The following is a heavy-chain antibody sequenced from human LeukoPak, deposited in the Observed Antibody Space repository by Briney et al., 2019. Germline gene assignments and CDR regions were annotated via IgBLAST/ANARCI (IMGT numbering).Heavy chain of an antibody. Sequence: SQTLSLTCTVSRGSISSGNYYWSWIRQPAGKGLEWIGRIYTSGSTNYIPSLKSRLTISVDTSKNQFSLRLSSVTAADTAVYYCARDAWFGAGRTFAYWGQGTLVTVSS. CDR1: RGSISSGNYY. CDR2: IYTSGST. V-gene: IGHV4-61*02. CDR3: ARDAWFGAGRTFAY. J-gene: IGHJ4*02. D-gene: IGHD3-10*01.